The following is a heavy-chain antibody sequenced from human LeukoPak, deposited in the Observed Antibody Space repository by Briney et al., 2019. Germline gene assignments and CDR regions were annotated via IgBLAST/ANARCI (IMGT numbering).Heavy chain of an antibody. CDR2: IYSGGSI. D-gene: IGHD1/OR15-1a*01. J-gene: IGHJ4*02. V-gene: IGHV3-66*01. CDR3: ARIGTTEHN. Sequence: GGSLRLSCAASGFTVTTNYMIWVRQVPGKGLEWVSIIYSGGSIDYADSVKGRFTISRDSSKNMLSLQMNSLRAEDTAVYYCARIGTTEHNRGQGTLVTVSS. CDR1: GFTVTTNY.